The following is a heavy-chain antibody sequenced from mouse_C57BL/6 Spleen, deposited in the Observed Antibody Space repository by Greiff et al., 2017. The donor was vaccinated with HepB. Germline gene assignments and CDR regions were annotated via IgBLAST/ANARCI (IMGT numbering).Heavy chain of an antibody. CDR3: TSLTGTLAWFAY. Sequence: VKLLESGAELVRPGASVTLSCKASGYTFTDYEMHWVKQTPVHGLEWIGAIDPETGGTAYNQKFKGKAILTADKSSSTAYMELRSLTSEDSAVYYCTSLTGTLAWFAYWGQGTLVTVSA. J-gene: IGHJ3*01. CDR2: IDPETGGT. V-gene: IGHV1-15*01. CDR1: GYTFTDYE. D-gene: IGHD4-1*01.